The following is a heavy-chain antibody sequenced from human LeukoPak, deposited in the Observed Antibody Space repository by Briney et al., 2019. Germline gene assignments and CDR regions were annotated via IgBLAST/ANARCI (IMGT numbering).Heavy chain of an antibody. CDR2: IKQDGSEK. V-gene: IGHV3-7*03. CDR3: ATSYDMGWLIGY. Sequence: GGSLRLSCAASGFTFGDTWMNWVRQVPGQGLEWVANIKQDGSEKFHVASVKGRFTISGDNGKSSLYLQMNSLRAEDTALYYCATSYDMGWLIGYWGQGTLVTVSS. D-gene: IGHD3/OR15-3a*01. J-gene: IGHJ4*02. CDR1: GFTFGDTW.